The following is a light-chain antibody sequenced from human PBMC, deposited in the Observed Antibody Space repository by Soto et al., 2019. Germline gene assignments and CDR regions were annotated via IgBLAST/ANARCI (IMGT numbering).Light chain of an antibody. Sequence: QSALTQPASVSGSPGQSITISCTGTSNDVGGYNYVSWYQQHPGKAPKLVIYEVSHRPSGISDRFSGSKSGNTASLTISGLQVEDEADYYCSSYATSITYVFGPGTKLTVL. CDR1: SNDVGGYNY. CDR3: SSYATSITYV. CDR2: EVS. V-gene: IGLV2-14*01. J-gene: IGLJ1*01.